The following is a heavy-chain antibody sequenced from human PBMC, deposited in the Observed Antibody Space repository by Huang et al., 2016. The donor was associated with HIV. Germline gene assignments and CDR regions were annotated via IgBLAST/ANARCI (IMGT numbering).Heavy chain of an antibody. CDR2: IRYDGSNK. CDR1: GFTFNNYG. CDR3: AKDTGSHSNYAKWFDP. J-gene: IGHJ5*02. V-gene: IGHV3-30*02. Sequence: QVQLVESGGGVVQPGGSLRLSCAASGFTFNNYGMHWVRQAPGKGLVWVAFIRYDGSNKYYADSGKGRFTISRDNSKNTLYLQMNSLRAEDTAVYYCAKDTGSHSNYAKWFDPWGQGTLVTVSS. D-gene: IGHD4-4*01.